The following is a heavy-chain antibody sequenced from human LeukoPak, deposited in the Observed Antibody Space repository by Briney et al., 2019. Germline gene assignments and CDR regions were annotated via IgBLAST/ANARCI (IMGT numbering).Heavy chain of an antibody. J-gene: IGHJ4*02. CDR1: GFTFSSNY. CDR3: ARGSEYYDSSGYPSFDY. Sequence: GGSLRLSCAASGFTFSSNYMSWVRQAPGKGREGVSVIYSGGSTYYSDAVTGRFTISRDNSKTTLYLQMNSLRAEDTAVYYCARGSEYYDSSGYPSFDYWGQGTLVTVSS. V-gene: IGHV3-53*01. D-gene: IGHD3-22*01. CDR2: IYSGGST.